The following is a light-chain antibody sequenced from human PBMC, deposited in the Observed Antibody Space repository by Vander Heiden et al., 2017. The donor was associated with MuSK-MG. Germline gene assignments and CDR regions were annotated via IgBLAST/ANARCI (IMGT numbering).Light chain of an antibody. CDR1: QSISSY. CDR2: AAS. CDR3: QQSDSTPQT. J-gene: IGKJ1*01. V-gene: IGKV1-39*01. Sequence: DIQMTQSPSSLSASVGDRVTITCRASQSISSYLNWYQQKPGKAPKLLIYAASSLQSGVPSRFSPSGSGTDFTLTISRLQPEDFATYYSQQSDSTPQTFRQGTKVEIK.